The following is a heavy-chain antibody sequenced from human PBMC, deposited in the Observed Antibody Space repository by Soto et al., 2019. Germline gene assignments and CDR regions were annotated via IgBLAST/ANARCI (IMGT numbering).Heavy chain of an antibody. J-gene: IGHJ4*02. CDR1: GGSVSCYY. Sequence: SETLSRTCAVSGGSVSCYYWSCIRQAPVKGLEWIGYIYYSGTTNYNPPLKSRVTISVDTSKNQFSLKLSSVTAADTAVYYCARGYSSSWYRAGVWGQGTLVTVS. CDR2: IYYSGTT. CDR3: ARGYSSSWYRAGV. D-gene: IGHD6-13*01. V-gene: IGHV4-59*02.